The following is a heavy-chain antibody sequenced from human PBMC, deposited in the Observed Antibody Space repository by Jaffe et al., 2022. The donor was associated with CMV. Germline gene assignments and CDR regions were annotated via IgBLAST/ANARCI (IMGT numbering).Heavy chain of an antibody. J-gene: IGHJ6*02. CDR3: ARDLDYYYGMDV. V-gene: IGHV4-4*07. Sequence: QVQLQESGPGLVKPSETLSLSCNVSGGSMSGRSWSWIRQPAGKGLEWIGRIHTSGSTNYNPSLKRRVNMSIDKSKNVFSLNLRSVTAADMAVYYCARDLDYYYGMDVWGQGTTVTVSS. CDR2: IHTSGST. CDR1: GGSMSGRS.